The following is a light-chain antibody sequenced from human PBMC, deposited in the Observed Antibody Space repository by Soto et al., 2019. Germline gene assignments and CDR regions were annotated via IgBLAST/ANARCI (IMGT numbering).Light chain of an antibody. V-gene: IGLV2-14*01. J-gene: IGLJ1*01. CDR3: SSYTSSNTPYV. CDR2: EVT. CDR1: SSDVGGYNF. Sequence: QSAPTQPASVSGSPGQSITISCTGSSSDVGGYNFVSWYQHHPGKAPKLILYEVTTRPSGVSSRFSGSKSGNTASLTISGLQADDEANYYCSSYTSSNTPYVFGTGTKVTVL.